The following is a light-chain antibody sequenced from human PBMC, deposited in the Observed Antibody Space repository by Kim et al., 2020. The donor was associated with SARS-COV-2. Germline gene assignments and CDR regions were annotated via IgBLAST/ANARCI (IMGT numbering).Light chain of an antibody. V-gene: IGKV1-27*01. CDR1: QGISNY. CDR3: QKYNSAPRT. J-gene: IGKJ1*01. CDR2: AAS. Sequence: ASVGDRDAITCRASQGISNYLAWYQQKPGKVPKLLIYAASTLQSGVPSRFSGSGSGTDFTLTISSLQPEDVATYYCQKYNSAPRTFGEGTKVDIK.